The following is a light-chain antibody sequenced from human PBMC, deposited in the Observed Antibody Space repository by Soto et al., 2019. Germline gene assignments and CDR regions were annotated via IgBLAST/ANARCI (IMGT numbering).Light chain of an antibody. V-gene: IGLV2-14*01. Sequence: QSALTQPASVSGSPGQSITISCTGTSSDVGAYNYVSWYQQHPGKAPKLMIYEVSNRPSGVSNRFSGSKSGNTASLTISGLQAEDEADYYCSSYITRSTVYVFGTATKVTVL. CDR1: SSDVGAYNY. CDR3: SSYITRSTVYV. CDR2: EVS. J-gene: IGLJ1*01.